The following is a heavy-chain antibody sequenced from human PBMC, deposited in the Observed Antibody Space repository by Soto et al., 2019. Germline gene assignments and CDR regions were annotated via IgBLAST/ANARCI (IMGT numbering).Heavy chain of an antibody. Sequence: SVKVSCKASGGTFSSYAISWVRQAPGQGLEWMGGIIPIFGTANYAQKFQGRVTITADESTSTAYMELSSLRSEDTAVYYCARAATSMLRLSHNTNYYYYYGMDVWAQGTTVTVSS. V-gene: IGHV1-69*13. CDR3: ARAATSMLRLSHNTNYYYYYGMDV. D-gene: IGHD3-10*01. J-gene: IGHJ6*02. CDR2: IIPIFGTA. CDR1: GGTFSSYA.